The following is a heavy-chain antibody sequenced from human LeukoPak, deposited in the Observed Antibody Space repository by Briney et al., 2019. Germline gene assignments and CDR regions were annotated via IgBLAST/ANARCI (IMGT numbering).Heavy chain of an antibody. CDR2: TRNKPNSYTT. CDR1: GFTFIDHY. J-gene: IGHJ6*03. CDR3: ARGPFNLNPSGGYYYYLDV. D-gene: IGHD1-20*01. V-gene: IGHV3-72*01. Sequence: GSLRLSSAASGFTFIDHYMDWVRQAPGKGLEWVGRTRNKPNSYTTEYAASVKGRFTISRGDSKNSLYLQMNSLKTDDTAVYYCARGPFNLNPSGGYYYYLDVWGKGTTVTVSS.